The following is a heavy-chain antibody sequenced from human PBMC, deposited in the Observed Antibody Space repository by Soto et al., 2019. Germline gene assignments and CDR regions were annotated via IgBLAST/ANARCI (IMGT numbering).Heavy chain of an antibody. J-gene: IGHJ4*02. D-gene: IGHD3-3*01. CDR3: DRWVYDFLSGKIKGIDY. CDR2: IRSKANSYAT. CDR1: GVSCNVSA. Sequence: PGGSXRLSWSASGVSCNVSAGDWLRQATGKGLELVGHIRSKANSYATAYAVSVKVRFTIYRDDSRNTAYLQMNSMKTDDTDVYFCDRWVYDFLSGKIKGIDYWGPGTVVTVSS. V-gene: IGHV3-73*01.